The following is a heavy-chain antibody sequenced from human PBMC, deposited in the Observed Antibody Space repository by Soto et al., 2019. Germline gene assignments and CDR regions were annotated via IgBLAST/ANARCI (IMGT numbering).Heavy chain of an antibody. CDR3: AREPGYCSSTSCFLDNYYYGMDV. D-gene: IGHD2-2*01. CDR2: ISSSSSYI. Sequence: EVQLLESGGGLVQPGGSLRLSCAASGFTFSSYAMSWVRQAPGKGLEWVSSISSSSSYIYYADSVKGRFTISRDNAKNSLYLQMNSLRAEDTAVYYCAREPGYCSSTSCFLDNYYYGMDVWGQGTTVTVSS. V-gene: IGHV3-21*01. J-gene: IGHJ6*02. CDR1: GFTFSSYA.